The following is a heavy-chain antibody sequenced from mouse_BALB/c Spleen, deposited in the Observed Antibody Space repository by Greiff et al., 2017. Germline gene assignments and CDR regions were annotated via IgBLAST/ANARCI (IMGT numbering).Heavy chain of an antibody. CDR2: ISSGGTYT. J-gene: IGHJ3*01. CDR1: GFTFSSYA. Sequence: EVQLVESGGGLVKPGGSLKLSCAASGFTFSSYAMSWVRQSPEKRLEWVAEISSGGTYTYYPDTVTGRFTVSRDNAKNTLYLEMSSLRSEDTAMYYCANIYAGGAWFAYWGQGTLVTVSA. CDR3: ANIYAGGAWFAY. D-gene: IGHD1-3*01. V-gene: IGHV5-9-4*01.